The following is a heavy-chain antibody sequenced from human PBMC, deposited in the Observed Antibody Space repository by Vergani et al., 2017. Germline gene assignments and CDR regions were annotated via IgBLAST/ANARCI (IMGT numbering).Heavy chain of an antibody. CDR1: GFTFSSYE. CDR3: ARVVAVAGTDY. Sequence: EVQLVESGGGLVQPGGSLRLSCAASGFTFSSYEMNWVRQAPGKGLEWVSSISSSSSYIYYADSVKGRFTISRDNAKNSLYLQMNSLRAEDTAVYYCARVVAVAGTDYWGQGTLVTVSS. J-gene: IGHJ4*02. CDR2: ISSSSSYI. V-gene: IGHV3-48*03. D-gene: IGHD6-19*01.